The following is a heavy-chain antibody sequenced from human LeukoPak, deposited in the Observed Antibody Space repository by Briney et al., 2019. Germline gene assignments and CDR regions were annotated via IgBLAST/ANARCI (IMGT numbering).Heavy chain of an antibody. CDR3: AREVGNYYGDPVVY. V-gene: IGHV3-33*01. J-gene: IGHJ4*02. CDR2: IWYDGNNK. Sequence: GRSLRLSCAAYGFIFSSFGMHWVRQAPGKGLGWVVAIWYDGNNKYYADSVKGRFTISRDKYRNTLYLQINSLRAEDTDVYYCAREVGNYYGDPVVYWGQGTLVTVSS. CDR1: GFIFSSFG. D-gene: IGHD4-17*01.